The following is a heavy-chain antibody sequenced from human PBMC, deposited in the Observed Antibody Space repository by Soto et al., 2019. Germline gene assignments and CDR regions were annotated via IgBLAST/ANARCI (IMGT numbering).Heavy chain of an antibody. CDR2: IYGGDST. J-gene: IGHJ6*02. D-gene: IGHD2-15*01. CDR3: ARVDSVDYYYGMDV. V-gene: IGHV3-53*01. Sequence: EVQLVESGGGLIQPGGSLRLSCAASGFTVSYFYMNWVRQAPGKGLEWVSVIYGGDSTYYADSVKGRFTTSRDSSKNTVYLEMNSLRAEDTAVYYCARVDSVDYYYGMDVWGQGTTVTVSS. CDR1: GFTVSYFY.